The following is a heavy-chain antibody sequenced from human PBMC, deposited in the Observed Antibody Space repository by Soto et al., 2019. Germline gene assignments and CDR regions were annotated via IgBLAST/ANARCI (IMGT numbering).Heavy chain of an antibody. D-gene: IGHD3-10*01. V-gene: IGHV4-30-4*01. CDR2: IYYSGST. Sequence: QVQLQESGPGLVKPSQTLSLICTVSGGSISSGDYYWSWIRQPPGKGLEWIGYIYYSGSTYYNPSLKSRVTISVDTSKNQFSLKLSSVTAADTAVYYCARELGAGLLWFGELLSVPTWFDPWGQGTLVTVSS. CDR1: GGSISSGDYY. CDR3: ARELGAGLLWFGELLSVPTWFDP. J-gene: IGHJ5*02.